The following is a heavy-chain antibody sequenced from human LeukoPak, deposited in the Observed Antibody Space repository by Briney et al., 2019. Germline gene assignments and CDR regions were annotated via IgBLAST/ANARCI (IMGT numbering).Heavy chain of an antibody. CDR3: VRWGVEAGMDC. J-gene: IGHJ4*02. D-gene: IGHD3-10*01. V-gene: IGHV3-7*01. Sequence: GGSLRLSCEGSGFTFSNYWMGWVRQAPGKGLEWVANINPDGSDATYVDSVKGRFIISRDNAKKSLLLQMNSLRVEETSVYYCVRWGVEAGMDCWGQGSLVTVSS. CDR2: INPDGSDA. CDR1: GFTFSNYW.